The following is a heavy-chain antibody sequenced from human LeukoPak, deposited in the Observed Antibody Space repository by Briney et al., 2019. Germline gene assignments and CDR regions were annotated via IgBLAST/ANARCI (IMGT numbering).Heavy chain of an antibody. CDR2: IYHSEST. V-gene: IGHV4-30-2*01. Sequence: SETLSLTCTVSGASISSGGYYWSWIRQPPGKGLEWIGYIYHSESTYYNPSLKSRVTISVDRSKNQFSLKLSSVTAADTAVYYCARSKGGYSSTPGDWGQGTLVTVSS. J-gene: IGHJ4*02. CDR1: GASISSGGYY. CDR3: ARSKGGYSSTPGD. D-gene: IGHD6-19*01.